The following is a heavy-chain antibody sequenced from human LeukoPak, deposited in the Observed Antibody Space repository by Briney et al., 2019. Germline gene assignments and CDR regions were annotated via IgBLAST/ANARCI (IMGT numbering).Heavy chain of an antibody. V-gene: IGHV3-23*01. CDR2: ISGSGAST. D-gene: IGHD6-19*01. J-gene: IGHJ4*02. CDR3: ARTVAGDN. CDR1: GFTFSNHA. Sequence: GSLRLSCAASGFTFSNHAMNWVRQAPGKGLEWVSAISGSGASTYFADSVRGRFTISRDNSKNTLYLQMNSLRAEDTAIYYCARTVAGDNWGQGTLATVSS.